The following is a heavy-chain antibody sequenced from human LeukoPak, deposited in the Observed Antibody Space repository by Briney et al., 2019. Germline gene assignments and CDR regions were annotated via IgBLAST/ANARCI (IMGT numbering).Heavy chain of an antibody. D-gene: IGHD6-13*01. V-gene: IGHV3-73*01. Sequence: PGGSLRLSCAASGFTFSGSAMHWVRQASGQGLEWVGRIRSKANSYATAYAESVKGRFTICRDDSKSTAYRQMNSLKTEDTAVYYCTRPSIAADYWGQGTLVTVSS. CDR2: IRSKANSYAT. CDR1: GFTFSGSA. CDR3: TRPSIAADY. J-gene: IGHJ4*02.